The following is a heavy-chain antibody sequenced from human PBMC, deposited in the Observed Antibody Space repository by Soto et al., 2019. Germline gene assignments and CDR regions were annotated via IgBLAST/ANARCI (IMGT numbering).Heavy chain of an antibody. CDR3: ARDLEGYGPWGGFDY. D-gene: IGHD5-18*01. J-gene: IGHJ4*02. CDR2: ISYDGSNK. V-gene: IGHV3-30-3*01. CDR1: GFTFSSYA. Sequence: GGSLRLSCAASGFTFSSYAMHWVRQAPGKGLEWVAVISYDGSNKYYADSVKGRFTISRDNSKNTLYLQMNSLRAEDTAVYYCARDLEGYGPWGGFDYWGQGTLVTVSS.